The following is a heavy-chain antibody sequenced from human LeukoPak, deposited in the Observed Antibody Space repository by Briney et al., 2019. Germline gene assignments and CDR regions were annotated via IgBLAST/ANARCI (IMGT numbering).Heavy chain of an antibody. CDR2: ITGSGALT. Sequence: GGSLRLSCAASGFTLSSYAMTWVRQAPGKGLEWVSSITGSGALTYYADSVKGRFTISKDNAMDTLFLQMNSLRADDTAVYYCARSLLWFGANLIWFDSWGQGTLVTVSS. D-gene: IGHD3-10*01. J-gene: IGHJ5*01. CDR1: GFTLSSYA. V-gene: IGHV3-23*01. CDR3: ARSLLWFGANLIWFDS.